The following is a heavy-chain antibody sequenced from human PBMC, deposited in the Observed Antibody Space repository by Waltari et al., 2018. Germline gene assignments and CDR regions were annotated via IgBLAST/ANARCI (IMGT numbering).Heavy chain of an antibody. Sequence: QVQLQESGPGLVKPSQTLSLTCTVSGGSLSSGGSYWSWIRQHPGKGLEWIGYIYYSGSTYYNPSLKSLVTISVDTSKNQFSLKLSSVTAADTAVYYCASGVEPGLFDYWGQGTLVTVSS. CDR1: GGSLSSGGSY. CDR3: ASGVEPGLFDY. D-gene: IGHD3-3*01. J-gene: IGHJ4*02. V-gene: IGHV4-31*01. CDR2: IYYSGST.